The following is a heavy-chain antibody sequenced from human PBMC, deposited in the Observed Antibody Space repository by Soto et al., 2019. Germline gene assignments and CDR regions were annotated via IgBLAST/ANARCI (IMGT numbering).Heavy chain of an antibody. CDR1: GFTFISSF. V-gene: IGHV3-7*03. CDR3: ARYFRGSGRYFFDY. J-gene: IGHJ4*02. Sequence: GGSLRLSCVASGFTFISSFMGWVRQAPGKGLEWVANINQDGGGTYYVDSVGGRFTISRDNAKDSLYLQMNSLRGEDTAVYYCARYFRGSGRYFFDYWGQGTLVTVSS. D-gene: IGHD6-19*01. CDR2: INQDGGGT.